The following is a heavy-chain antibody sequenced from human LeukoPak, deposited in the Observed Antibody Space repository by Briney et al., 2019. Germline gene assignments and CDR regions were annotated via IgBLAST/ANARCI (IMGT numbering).Heavy chain of an antibody. J-gene: IGHJ3*02. CDR3: ARSYSGYEMFAFDI. V-gene: IGHV3-33*01. CDR1: GFIFSSFG. D-gene: IGHD5-12*01. Sequence: GGSLRLSCAASGFIFSSFGMHWVRQAPGKGLEWVAVMWYAEENKYYADSVKGRFTVSRDNPENKLYLQMNSLRVEDTAVYYCARSYSGYEMFAFDIWGQGTMVTVSS. CDR2: MWYAEENK.